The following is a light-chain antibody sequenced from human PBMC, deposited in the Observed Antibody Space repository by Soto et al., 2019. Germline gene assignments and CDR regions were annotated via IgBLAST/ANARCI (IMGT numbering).Light chain of an antibody. V-gene: IGLV2-14*01. CDR2: EVS. Sequence: QSALTQPASVSGSPGQSITISCTGTSRDIGNYNYVSWYQQLPGKAPKLVIYEVSNRPSGISDRFSGSKSGQTASLTISGLQTEDEADHFCGSYRSSNTLVVFGGGTKLT. J-gene: IGLJ3*02. CDR3: GSYRSSNTLVV. CDR1: SRDIGNYNY.